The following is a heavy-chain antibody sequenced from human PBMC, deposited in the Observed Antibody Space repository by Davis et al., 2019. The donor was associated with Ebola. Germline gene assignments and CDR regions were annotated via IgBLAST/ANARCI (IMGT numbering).Heavy chain of an antibody. V-gene: IGHV3-23*01. CDR3: AKDLIPRWELLLAYGMDV. Sequence: GESLKISCAASGFTFSSYAMSWVRQAPGKGLELVSAISGSGGSTYYADSVKGRFTISRNNSKNTLYLQMNSLRAEDTAVYYCAKDLIPRWELLLAYGMDVWGQGTTVTVSS. CDR1: GFTFSSYA. J-gene: IGHJ6*02. CDR2: ISGSGGST. D-gene: IGHD1-26*01.